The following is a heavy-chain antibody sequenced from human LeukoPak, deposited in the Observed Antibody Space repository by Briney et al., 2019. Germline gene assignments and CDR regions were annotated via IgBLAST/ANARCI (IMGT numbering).Heavy chain of an antibody. CDR2: LYSDGNT. J-gene: IGHJ4*02. Sequence: GGSLRLSCAASGFTVINNDMTWVRQAPGKGLEWVSVLYSDGNTKYADSVQGRLTISRDNSKNTLYLEMNSLRPDDTAVYYCARGVEPLAANTLAYWGQGTLVTVSS. CDR3: ARGVEPLAANTLAY. D-gene: IGHD1-14*01. CDR1: GFTVINND. V-gene: IGHV3-53*01.